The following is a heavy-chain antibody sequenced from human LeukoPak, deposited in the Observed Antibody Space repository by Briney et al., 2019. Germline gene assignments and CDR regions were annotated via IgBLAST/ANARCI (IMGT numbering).Heavy chain of an antibody. CDR1: GFTVSSNY. Sequence: GGSLRLSCAASGFTVSSNYMSWVRQAPGKGLEWVSVIYSGGSTYYADSVEGRFTISRDNSKNTLYLQMNSLRAEDTAVYYCARDPYDWNYGGTWGQGTLVTVSS. D-gene: IGHD1-7*01. CDR2: IYSGGST. V-gene: IGHV3-66*02. CDR3: ARDPYDWNYGGT. J-gene: IGHJ4*02.